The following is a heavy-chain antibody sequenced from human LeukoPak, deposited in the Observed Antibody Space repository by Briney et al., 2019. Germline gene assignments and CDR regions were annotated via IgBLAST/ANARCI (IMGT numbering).Heavy chain of an antibody. CDR3: ARGSSSSGGYYYYYYMDV. CDR1: GFTFDDYG. D-gene: IGHD6-6*01. CDR2: INWNGGST. Sequence: GGSLRLSCAASGFTFDDYGMSWVRQAPGKGLEWVSGINWNGGSTGYADSVKGRFTISRDNAKNSLYLQMSSLRAEDTALYYCARGSSSSGGYYYYYYMDVWGKGTTVTVSS. V-gene: IGHV3-20*04. J-gene: IGHJ6*03.